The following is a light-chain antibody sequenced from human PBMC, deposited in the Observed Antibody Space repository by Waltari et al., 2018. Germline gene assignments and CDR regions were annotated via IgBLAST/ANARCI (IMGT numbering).Light chain of an antibody. J-gene: IGKJ2*01. CDR1: QSVSSIY. CDR3: QQYDSSPMYT. V-gene: IGKV3-20*01. Sequence: EIVLTQSPVTLSLSPGERATLPCRASQSVSSIYLAWYQQKPGQAPRLLIYGASSRATGIPDRFSGSGSGTDFTLTISRLEPEDFAVYYCQQYDSSPMYTFGQGTKLEIK. CDR2: GAS.